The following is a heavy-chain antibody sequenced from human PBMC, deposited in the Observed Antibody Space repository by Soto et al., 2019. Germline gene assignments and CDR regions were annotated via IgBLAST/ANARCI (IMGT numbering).Heavy chain of an antibody. CDR2: ISTDNGNT. J-gene: IGHJ6*02. CDR1: GYSFTSYG. CDR3: ARDVPDTSLFFYYYGMDV. D-gene: IGHD2-21*01. Sequence: QVHLVQSGAEVRKPGASVKVSCKASGYSFTSYGISWVRQAPGQGLEWMGWISTDNGNTNYAHNLQGRVSMTIDPSTSTAYMALWSLGSDDTAVYYCARDVPDTSLFFYYYGMDVWGQGTTVTVS. V-gene: IGHV1-18*01.